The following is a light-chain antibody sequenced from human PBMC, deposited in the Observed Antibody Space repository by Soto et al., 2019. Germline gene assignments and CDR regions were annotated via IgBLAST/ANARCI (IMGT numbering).Light chain of an antibody. CDR1: SSDVGSYNL. V-gene: IGLV2-23*02. CDR2: EVS. Sequence: QPVLTRPASVSGSPGQSITISCTGTSSDVGSYNLVSWYQQHPGKAPKLMIYEVSKRPSGVSNRFSGSKSGNTASLTISGLQAEDEADYYCCSYAGSSSLVFGTGTKVTVL. J-gene: IGLJ1*01. CDR3: CSYAGSSSLV.